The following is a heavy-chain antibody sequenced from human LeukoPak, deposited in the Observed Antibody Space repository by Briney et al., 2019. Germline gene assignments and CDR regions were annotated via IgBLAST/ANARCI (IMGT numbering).Heavy chain of an antibody. V-gene: IGHV3-7*03. CDR1: GFPFSNSW. J-gene: IGHJ6*04. Sequence: GGSLRLSCAVSGFPFSNSWMDWVRQAPGKGLEGVANIKKDGSGISYVESVKGRFIISRDNSRNSLYLQMNSLKVEDTAVYFCAGGNAMDVWGKGTAVTVYS. CDR3: AGGNAMDV. CDR2: IKKDGSGI.